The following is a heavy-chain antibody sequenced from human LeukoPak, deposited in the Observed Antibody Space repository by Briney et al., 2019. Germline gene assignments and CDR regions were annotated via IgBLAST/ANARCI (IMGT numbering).Heavy chain of an antibody. CDR1: GFTFSSYA. D-gene: IGHD1/OR15-1a*01. CDR2: ISYDGINQ. CDR3: TLTTFGVVYYFDY. V-gene: IGHV3-30*04. J-gene: IGHJ4*02. Sequence: PGGSLRLSCAPSGFTFSSYAMHWVRQAPGKGLEWVALISYDGINQYYADSVKGRFIISRDNSKNTLYLQLNSLRLEDTAVYYCTLTTFGVVYYFDYWGQGTLVTVPS.